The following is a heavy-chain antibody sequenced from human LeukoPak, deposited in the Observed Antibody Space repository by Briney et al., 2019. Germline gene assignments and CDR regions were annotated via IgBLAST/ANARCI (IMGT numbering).Heavy chain of an antibody. CDR1: GGTFSSYA. D-gene: IGHD5-12*01. CDR2: IIPIFGTA. CDR3: ARNIVATEHFDY. Sequence: SVKVSCKASGGTFSSYAISWVRQAPGQGLEWMGGIIPIFGTANYAQKFQGRVTITADESTSTAYMELSSLRSEDTAVYYCARNIVATEHFDYWGQGTLVTVSS. J-gene: IGHJ4*02. V-gene: IGHV1-69*13.